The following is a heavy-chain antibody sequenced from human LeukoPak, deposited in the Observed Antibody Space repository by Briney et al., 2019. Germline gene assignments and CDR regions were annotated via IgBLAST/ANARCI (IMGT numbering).Heavy chain of an antibody. CDR3: ARDRGKYSSSWYLHFDY. CDR2: IYYSGST. V-gene: IGHV4-31*03. CDR1: GGSISSGGYY. Sequence: PSETLSLTCTVSGGSISSGGYYWSWIRQHPGKGLVWIGYIYYSGSTYYNPSLKSRVTISVDTSKNQFSLKLSSVTAADTAVYYCARDRGKYSSSWYLHFDYWGQGTLVTVSS. D-gene: IGHD6-13*01. J-gene: IGHJ4*02.